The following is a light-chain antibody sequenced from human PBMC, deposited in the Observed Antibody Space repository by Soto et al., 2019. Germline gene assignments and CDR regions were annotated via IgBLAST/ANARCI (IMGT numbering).Light chain of an antibody. CDR2: DAS. CDR1: QSVSSY. J-gene: IGKJ3*01. CDR3: HQSGSSPLT. Sequence: EIVLTQSPATLSLSPGERATLSCRASQSVSSYLAWYQQKPGQAPRLLIYDASNRATGIPDRFSGSGSGTDFTLTISRLDPEDFAVYYCHQSGSSPLTFGPGTKV. V-gene: IGKV3-20*01.